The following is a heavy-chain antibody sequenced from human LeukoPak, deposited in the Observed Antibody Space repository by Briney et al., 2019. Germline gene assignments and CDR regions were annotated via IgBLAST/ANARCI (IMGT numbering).Heavy chain of an antibody. CDR1: GVTVSNKY. Sequence: GGSLRLSCAASGVTVSNKYMTWVRQAPGKGLEGVSLIYRDGRTYYADSVKGRFTISRDNSRDTLYLQMNSLRAEDTAIYICAKDGGPYPYLLDVWGKGTTVIVSS. CDR3: AKDGGPYPYLLDV. J-gene: IGHJ6*04. V-gene: IGHV3-53*01. D-gene: IGHD2-15*01. CDR2: IYRDGRT.